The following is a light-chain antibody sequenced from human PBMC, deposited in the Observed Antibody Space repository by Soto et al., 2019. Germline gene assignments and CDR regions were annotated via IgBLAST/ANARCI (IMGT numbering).Light chain of an antibody. J-gene: IGLJ2*01. CDR3: SSYTRSSTLV. CDR2: DVS. CDR1: SSDVGGYNY. V-gene: IGLV2-14*01. Sequence: QSALTQPASVSGSPGQSITISCTGTSSDVGGYNYVSWYQQHPGKAPKPMIYDVSNRPSGVSNRFSGSKSVNTASLTISGLQAEDEEDYYCSSYTRSSTLVFGGGTKLTVL.